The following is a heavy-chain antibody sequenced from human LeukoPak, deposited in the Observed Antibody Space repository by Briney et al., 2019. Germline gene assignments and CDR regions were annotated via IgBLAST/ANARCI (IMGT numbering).Heavy chain of an antibody. V-gene: IGHV3-30*04. CDR2: IPYDGSNK. CDR1: GFTFSSYA. D-gene: IGHD2-2*02. CDR3: ARDGYTTSSPEDQ. J-gene: IGHJ4*02. Sequence: GTSLRLSCAASGFTFSSYAMHWVRQAPGKGLEWVAVIPYDGSNKYYTDSVKGRFTISRDNSKNTLYLQMNSLRVEDTAVYYCARDGYTTSSPEDQWGQGTLVTVSS.